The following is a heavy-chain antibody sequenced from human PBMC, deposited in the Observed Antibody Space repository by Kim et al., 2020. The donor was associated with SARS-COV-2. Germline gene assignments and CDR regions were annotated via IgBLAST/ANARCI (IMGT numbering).Heavy chain of an antibody. V-gene: IGHV4-31*02. CDR2: RP. J-gene: IGHJ4*02. Sequence: RPYYNPSPKTRVTISVDTSKNQFSLKLSSVTAADTAVYYCARGGGESYDYWGQGTLVTVSS. D-gene: IGHD3-10*01. CDR3: ARGGGESYDY.